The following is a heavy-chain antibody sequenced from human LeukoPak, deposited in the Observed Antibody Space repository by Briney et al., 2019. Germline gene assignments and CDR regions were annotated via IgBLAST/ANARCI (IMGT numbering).Heavy chain of an antibody. Sequence: SETLSLTCTVSGGSISSSSYYWGWIRQPPGKGLEWIGSIYYSGSTYYNPSLKSRVTISVDTSKHQFSLKLSSVTAADTAVYYCARRRTDYFWSGYYYYMDVWGKGTTVTVSS. V-gene: IGHV4-39*07. J-gene: IGHJ6*03. CDR2: IYYSGST. CDR3: ARRRTDYFWSGYYYYMDV. D-gene: IGHD3-3*01. CDR1: GGSISSSSYY.